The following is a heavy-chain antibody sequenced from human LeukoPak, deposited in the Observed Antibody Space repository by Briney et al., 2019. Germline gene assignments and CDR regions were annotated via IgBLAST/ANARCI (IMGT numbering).Heavy chain of an antibody. D-gene: IGHD6-13*01. V-gene: IGHV1-69*10. CDR3: ARGGLSSSWTSEYFQH. Sequence: ASVKVSCKASEGTFSSYSISWVRQAPGQGLEWMGGSIPIFGIANYAQKLQGRVTITADKSTSTVYMELSSLRSEDTAVYYCARGGLSSSWTSEYFQHWGQGTLVTVSS. CDR2: SIPIFGIA. J-gene: IGHJ1*01. CDR1: EGTFSSYS.